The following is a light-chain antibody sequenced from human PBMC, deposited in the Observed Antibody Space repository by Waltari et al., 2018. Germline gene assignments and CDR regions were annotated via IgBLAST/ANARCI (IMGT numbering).Light chain of an antibody. CDR2: AVS. CDR1: SSDVGGSDY. Sequence: QSALTQPASVSGSPGQSISISCTGTSSDVGGSDYVSWYQQLPGKPPKLIIYAVSNRPSGVSHRFSGSKSGNTASLTISGLQADDESDYYCSSYTSSSIYVVFGGGTKLTVL. V-gene: IGLV2-14*01. J-gene: IGLJ2*01. CDR3: SSYTSSSIYVV.